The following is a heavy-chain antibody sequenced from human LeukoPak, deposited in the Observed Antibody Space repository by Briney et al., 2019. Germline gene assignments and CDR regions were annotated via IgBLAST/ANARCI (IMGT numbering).Heavy chain of an antibody. J-gene: IGHJ6*02. V-gene: IGHV3-33*01. CDR2: IWYDGSNK. CDR1: GFTFSSYG. Sequence: PGGSLRLSCAASGFTFSSYGMHWVRQAPGKGLEWVAVIWYDGSNKYYADSVKGRFTISRDNSKNTLYLQMNSLRAEDTAVYYCARVGGYDSSGMYYYYYGMDVWGQGTTVTVSS. CDR3: ARVGGYDSSGMYYYYYGMDV. D-gene: IGHD3-22*01.